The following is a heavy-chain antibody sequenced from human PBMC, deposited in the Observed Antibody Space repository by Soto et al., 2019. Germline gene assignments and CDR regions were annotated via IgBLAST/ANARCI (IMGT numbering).Heavy chain of an antibody. CDR1: GYTFTSYD. CDR3: ASSYCGGDCSVLYYYYGMDV. CDR2: MNPNSGNT. J-gene: IGHJ6*02. D-gene: IGHD2-21*02. V-gene: IGHV1-18*01. Sequence: ASVKVSCKASGYTFTSYDINWVRQATGQGLEWMGWMNPNSGNTNYAQKLQGRVTMTTDTSTSTAYMELRSLRSDDTAVYYCASSYCGGDCSVLYYYYGMDVWGQGTTVTVSS.